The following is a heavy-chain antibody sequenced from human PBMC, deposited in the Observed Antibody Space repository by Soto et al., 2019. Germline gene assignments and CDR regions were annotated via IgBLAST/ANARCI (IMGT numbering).Heavy chain of an antibody. D-gene: IGHD2-8*02. V-gene: IGHV4-39*07. CDR2: INHSGST. CDR1: GGSITTNSYY. J-gene: IGHJ4*02. CDR3: ARDKITGLFDY. Sequence: SETLSLTCTVSGGSITTNSYYWTWIRQPPGTGLEWIGEINHSGSTNYNPSLKSRVTISVDTSKNQFSLKLTSVTAADTAVYYCARDKITGLFDYWGQGTLVTISS.